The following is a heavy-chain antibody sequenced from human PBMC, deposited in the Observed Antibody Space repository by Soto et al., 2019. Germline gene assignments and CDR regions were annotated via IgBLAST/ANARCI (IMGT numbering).Heavy chain of an antibody. CDR1: GGSISSSNW. CDR2: IYHGGST. CDR3: ARGRGAAAGISDY. Sequence: SETLSLTCAVSGGSISSSNWWSWVRQPPGKGLEWIGEIYHGGSTNYNPSLKSRVTISVDKSKNQFSLKLSSVTAADTAVYYCARGRGAAAGISDYWGQGTLVTVSS. J-gene: IGHJ4*02. D-gene: IGHD6-13*01. V-gene: IGHV4-4*02.